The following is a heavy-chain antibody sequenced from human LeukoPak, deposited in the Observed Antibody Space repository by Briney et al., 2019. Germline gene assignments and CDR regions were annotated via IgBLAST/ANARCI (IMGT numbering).Heavy chain of an antibody. Sequence: SETLSLTYTVSGGSISSYYWSWIRQPPGKGLEWIGYIYYSGSTNYNPSLKSRVTISVDTSKNQFSLKLSSVTAADTAVYYCARRSLLTAPIDYWGQGTLVTVSS. CDR2: IYYSGST. J-gene: IGHJ4*02. D-gene: IGHD5-18*01. CDR3: ARRSLLTAPIDY. CDR1: GGSISSYY. V-gene: IGHV4-59*08.